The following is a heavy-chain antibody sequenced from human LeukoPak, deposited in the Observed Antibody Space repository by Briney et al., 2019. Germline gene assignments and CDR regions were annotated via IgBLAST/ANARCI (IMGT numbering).Heavy chain of an antibody. J-gene: IGHJ4*02. V-gene: IGHV3-30*18. CDR2: ISYDGSDK. D-gene: IGHD6-13*01. Sequence: GGSLRLSRATSGFTFSSYGMHWVRQAPGKGLEWVALISYDGSDKYYADSVKGRFTISRDNSKNTLYLQMNSLRAEDTAVYYCAKGVVSIAQAGVGYFDYWGQGTLVTVSS. CDR1: GFTFSSYG. CDR3: AKGVVSIAQAGVGYFDY.